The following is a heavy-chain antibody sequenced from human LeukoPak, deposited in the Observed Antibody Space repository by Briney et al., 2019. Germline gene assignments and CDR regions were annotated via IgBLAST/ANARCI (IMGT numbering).Heavy chain of an antibody. J-gene: IGHJ4*02. CDR3: ARNGGNSDFDY. CDR1: GGSVSSSDW. V-gene: IGHV4-4*02. CDR2: IDHSGST. D-gene: IGHD4-23*01. Sequence: KASETLSLTCAVSGGSVSSSDWWTWVRQPPGKGLEWIGEIDHSGSTNYNPSLKSRVTISVDKSKKQFSLKLSSVTAADTAVYYCARNGGNSDFDYWGQGTLVTVSS.